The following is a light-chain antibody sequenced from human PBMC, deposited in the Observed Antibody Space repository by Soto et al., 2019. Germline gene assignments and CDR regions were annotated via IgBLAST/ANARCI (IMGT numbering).Light chain of an antibody. V-gene: IGKV1-5*01. CDR3: QQYKAYSPT. Sequence: DIQMTQSPSTLSESLGDRVTITCRASQSISSWLAWYQQRPGKAPKLLIYDASSLESGVPSRFSGSGSGTEFTLTISSLQPDDFATYFCQQYKAYSPTFGQGTKLEIK. J-gene: IGKJ2*01. CDR1: QSISSW. CDR2: DAS.